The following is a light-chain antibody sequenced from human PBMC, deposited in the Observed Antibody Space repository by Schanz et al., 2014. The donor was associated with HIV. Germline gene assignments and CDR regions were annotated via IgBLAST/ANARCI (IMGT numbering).Light chain of an antibody. V-gene: IGLV2-11*01. Sequence: QSALTQPRSVSGSPGETVSISCSGASGYFGGQIYVSWFQHHPGKAPKLLIYDVDQRPSGVPDRFSGSLSGTTASLTVSGLQPEDEADYYCSSYTGGTGGSPLGVFGGGTKLTVL. CDR3: SSYTGGTGGSPLGV. CDR2: DVD. J-gene: IGLJ2*01. CDR1: SGYFGGQIY.